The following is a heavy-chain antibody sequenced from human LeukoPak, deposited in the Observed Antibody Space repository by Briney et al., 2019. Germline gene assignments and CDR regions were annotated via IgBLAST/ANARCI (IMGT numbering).Heavy chain of an antibody. J-gene: IGHJ4*02. CDR3: ARATTMVRGVINLPFDY. CDR2: TYCRSKWYN. V-gene: IGHV6-1*01. CDR1: GDSVSSNSAA. Sequence: SQTLSLTCAISGDSVSSNSAAWNWIRQSPSRGLEWLGRTYCRSKWYNDYAVSVKSRITINPDTSKNQFSLQLNSVTPEDTAVYYCARATTMVRGVINLPFDYWGQGTLVTVSS. D-gene: IGHD3-10*01.